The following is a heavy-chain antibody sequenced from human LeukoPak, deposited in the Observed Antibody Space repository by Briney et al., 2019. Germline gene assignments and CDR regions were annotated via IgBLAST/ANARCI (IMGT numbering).Heavy chain of an antibody. CDR1: GFTFSSYS. Sequence: GGSLRLSCAASGFTFSSYSMNWVRQAPGKGLEWVSYISSSSSTIYYADSVKGRFTISRDNAKNSLYLQMNSLRAEDTAVYYCARVSAGILWWRGSAEFDYWGQGTLVTVSS. CDR3: ARVSAGILWWRGSAEFDY. V-gene: IGHV3-48*04. CDR2: ISSSSSTI. D-gene: IGHD2-21*01. J-gene: IGHJ4*02.